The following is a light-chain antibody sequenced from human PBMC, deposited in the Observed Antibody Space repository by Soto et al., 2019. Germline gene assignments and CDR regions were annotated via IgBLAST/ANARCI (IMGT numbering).Light chain of an antibody. Sequence: DILMTQSPPILSEYVGDRVTLTCRASQSISTKLACFQEKPGKGPMLLVYKASRIDIGVPSRFSGSGSGTEFTLTISSLQPDDFATYDCQQYNSYSRTFGQGTKVDIK. CDR2: KAS. J-gene: IGKJ1*01. V-gene: IGKV1-5*03. CDR1: QSISTK. CDR3: QQYNSYSRT.